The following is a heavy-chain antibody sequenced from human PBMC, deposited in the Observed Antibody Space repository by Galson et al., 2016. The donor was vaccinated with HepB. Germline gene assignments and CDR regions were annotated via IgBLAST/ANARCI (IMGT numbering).Heavy chain of an antibody. J-gene: IGHJ4*02. CDR1: GFTFSTYV. Sequence: SLRLSCAASGFTFSTYVMNWVRQAPGKGLEWVAVIWYDGGNKYYVDSVKGRFTISRDNVNNSLYLQMDSLRVEDTAVYYCARYDHDEDRSDYWGQGTLVTVSS. CDR3: ARYDHDEDRSDY. V-gene: IGHV3-33*01. D-gene: IGHD1-14*01. CDR2: IWYDGGNK.